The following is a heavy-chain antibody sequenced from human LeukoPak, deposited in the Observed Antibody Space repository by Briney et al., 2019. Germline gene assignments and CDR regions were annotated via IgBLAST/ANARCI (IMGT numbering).Heavy chain of an antibody. CDR2: IIPIFGTA. CDR1: GYTFTSYG. Sequence: SVKVSCKASGYTFTSYGISWVRQAPGQGLEWMGGIIPIFGTANYAQKFQGRVTITADESTSAAYMELSSLRSEDTAVYYCARGTLYYGSGSFFDYWGQGTLVTVSS. D-gene: IGHD3-10*01. CDR3: ARGTLYYGSGSFFDY. V-gene: IGHV1-69*13. J-gene: IGHJ4*02.